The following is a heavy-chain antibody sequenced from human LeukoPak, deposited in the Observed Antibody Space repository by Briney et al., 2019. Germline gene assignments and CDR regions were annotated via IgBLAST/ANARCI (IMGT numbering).Heavy chain of an antibody. CDR3: ARDLYDILTGYPNYFDY. CDR2: IYYSGST. D-gene: IGHD3-9*01. Sequence: SETLSLTCTVYGGSISSYYWSWIRQPDGKGLEWIGSIYYSGSTYYNPSLKSRVTISVDTSKNQFSLKLSSVTAADTAVYYCARDLYDILTGYPNYFDYWGQGTLVTVSS. CDR1: GGSISSYY. J-gene: IGHJ4*02. V-gene: IGHV4-4*07.